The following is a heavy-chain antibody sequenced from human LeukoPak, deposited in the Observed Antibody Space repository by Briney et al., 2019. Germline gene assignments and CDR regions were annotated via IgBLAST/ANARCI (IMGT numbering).Heavy chain of an antibody. J-gene: IGHJ6*03. Sequence: ASVKVSCKVSGYTLTELSMHWVRQAPGKGLEWMGGFDPEDGETIYAQKFQGRVTMTEDTSTDTAYMELSSLRSEDTAVYYCARDPGGCYGSGSSHYYYYMDVWGKGTTVTISS. CDR2: FDPEDGET. V-gene: IGHV1-24*01. D-gene: IGHD3-10*01. CDR3: ARDPGGCYGSGSSHYYYYMDV. CDR1: GYTLTELS.